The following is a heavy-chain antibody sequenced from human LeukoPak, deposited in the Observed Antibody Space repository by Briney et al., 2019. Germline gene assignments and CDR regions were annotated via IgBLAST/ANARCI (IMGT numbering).Heavy chain of an antibody. CDR3: ARALYYDSSGYYNQYYFDY. D-gene: IGHD3-22*01. CDR2: IYSSGST. CDR1: GGSISDYY. V-gene: IGHV4-59*01. J-gene: IGHJ4*02. Sequence: PSETLSLTCTVSGGSISDYYWSWIRQPPGKGLEWIGYIYSSGSTNYNPSLNSRVTISVDTSKNQFSLKLSSVTAADTAVYYCARALYYDSSGYYNQYYFDYWGQGTLVTVSS.